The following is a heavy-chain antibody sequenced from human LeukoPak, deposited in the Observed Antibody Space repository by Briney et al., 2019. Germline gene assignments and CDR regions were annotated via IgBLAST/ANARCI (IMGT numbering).Heavy chain of an antibody. CDR2: IRSKANSYAT. J-gene: IGHJ4*02. D-gene: IGHD6-13*01. CDR3: IRPSIAADY. Sequence: PGGSLRLSCAASGFTFSGSAMHWVRQASGKGLEWVGRIRSKANSYATAYAASVKGRFTISRDDSKNTAYLQMNSLKTEDTAVYYCIRPSIAADYWGQGTLVTVSS. V-gene: IGHV3-73*01. CDR1: GFTFSGSA.